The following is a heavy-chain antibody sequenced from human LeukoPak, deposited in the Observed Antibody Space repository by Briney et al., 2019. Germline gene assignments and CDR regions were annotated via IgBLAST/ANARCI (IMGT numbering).Heavy chain of an antibody. V-gene: IGHV1-2*06. CDR3: ARDSPIAVSGTYDY. Sequence: ASVKVSCKASGYTSTGYYMHWVRQAPGQGLEWMGRINPNSGGTKYAQKFQGRVTMTRDTSISTAYMELTRMTSDDTAIYYCARDSPIAVSGTYDYWGQGTLVTVSS. CDR1: GYTSTGYY. D-gene: IGHD6-19*01. CDR2: INPNSGGT. J-gene: IGHJ4*02.